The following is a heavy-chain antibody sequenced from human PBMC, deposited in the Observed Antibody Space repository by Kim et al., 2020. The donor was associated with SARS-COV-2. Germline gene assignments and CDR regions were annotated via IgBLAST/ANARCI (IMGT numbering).Heavy chain of an antibody. D-gene: IGHD4-17*01. Sequence: ASVKVSCKASGYTFTSYAMHWVRQAPGQRLEWMGWINAGNGNTKYSQKFQGRVTITRDTSASTAYMELSSLRSEDTAVYYCARGATVTTWGFDLWGRGTLVTVSS. V-gene: IGHV1-3*01. CDR2: INAGNGNT. CDR1: GYTFTSYA. CDR3: ARGATVTTWGFDL. J-gene: IGHJ2*01.